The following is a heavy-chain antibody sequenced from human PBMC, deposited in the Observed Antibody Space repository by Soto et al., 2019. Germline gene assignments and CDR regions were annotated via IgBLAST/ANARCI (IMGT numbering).Heavy chain of an antibody. CDR1: GFTFSSYG. D-gene: IGHD4-17*01. Sequence: PGGSLTLSCAASGFTFSSYGMHWVRQAPGKGLEWVAVISYDGSNKYYADSVKGRFTISRDNSKNTLYLQMNSLRAEDTAVYYCAKDREDYGVLSYFDYWGQGTLVTVSS. J-gene: IGHJ4*02. V-gene: IGHV3-30*18. CDR2: ISYDGSNK. CDR3: AKDREDYGVLSYFDY.